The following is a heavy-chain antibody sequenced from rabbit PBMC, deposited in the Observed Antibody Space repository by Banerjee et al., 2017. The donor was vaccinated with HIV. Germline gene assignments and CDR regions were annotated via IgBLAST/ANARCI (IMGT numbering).Heavy chain of an antibody. Sequence: QEQLEESGGDLVKPEGSLTITCTASGFDFSSYWMCWVRQAPGKGLEWIACIDAGSGTTYYANWAKGRFTISKTSSTTVTLQMTSLTAADTATYFCARDAGGDGYSNDLWGPGTLVTVS. CDR1: GFDFSSYW. J-gene: IGHJ4*01. CDR2: IDAGSGTT. CDR3: ARDAGGDGYSNDL. D-gene: IGHD7-1*01. V-gene: IGHV1S45*01.